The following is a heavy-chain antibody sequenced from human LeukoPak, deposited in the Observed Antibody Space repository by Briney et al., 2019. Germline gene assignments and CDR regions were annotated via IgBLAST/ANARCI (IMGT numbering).Heavy chain of an antibody. D-gene: IGHD2-15*01. CDR3: ARPYCSAGNCYSNFDS. J-gene: IGHJ4*02. CDR1: GGSISSYY. Sequence: SETLSLTCTVSGGSISSYYWSWIRQPPGKGLEWIGEINHSGSTNYNPSLKSRVTISVDTSKKQFSLKLSSVTAADTAVYYCARPYCSAGNCYSNFDSWGQGTLVTVSS. CDR2: INHSGST. V-gene: IGHV4-34*01.